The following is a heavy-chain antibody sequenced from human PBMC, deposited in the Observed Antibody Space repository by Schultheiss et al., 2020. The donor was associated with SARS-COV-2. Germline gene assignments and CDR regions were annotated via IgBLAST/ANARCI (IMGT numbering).Heavy chain of an antibody. CDR1: GFTFSDYY. CDR3: ARGVGWFGELSLNY. Sequence: GGSLRLSCAASGFTFSDYYMSWIRQAPGKGLEWVSVIYSGGTTYYADSVKGRFTISRDNSKNTLYLQMNSLRAEDTAVYYCARGVGWFGELSLNYWGQGTLVTVSS. V-gene: IGHV3-53*01. CDR2: IYSGGTT. D-gene: IGHD3-10*01. J-gene: IGHJ4*02.